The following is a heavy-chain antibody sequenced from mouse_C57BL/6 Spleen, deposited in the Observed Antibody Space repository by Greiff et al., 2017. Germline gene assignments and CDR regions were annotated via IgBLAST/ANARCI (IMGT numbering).Heavy chain of an antibody. V-gene: IGHV10-1*01. CDR3: VRPETAHATWFAY. Sequence: EVKLVESGGGLVQPKGSLKLSCAASGFSFNTYAMNWVRQAPGKGLEWVARIRSKSNNYATYYADSVKDIFTISRDDSESMLYLQMNNLKTEDTAMYYWVRPETAHATWFAYWGQGTLVTVSA. J-gene: IGHJ3*01. D-gene: IGHD3-2*02. CDR1: GFSFNTYA. CDR2: IRSKSNNYAT.